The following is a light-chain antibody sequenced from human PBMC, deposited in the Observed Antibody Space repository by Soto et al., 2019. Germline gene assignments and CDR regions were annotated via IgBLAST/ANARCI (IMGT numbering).Light chain of an antibody. CDR1: NSDVGGYNY. Sequence: QSALTQPASVSGSPGQSITISCTGTNSDVGGYNYVSWFRQHPAKAPKLVIYDVSNRPSGVSSRFSGSKSGNTASLTISGLQAEDEADYYCSSYTSRSTPRYLFGTGTKVTVL. J-gene: IGLJ1*01. CDR2: DVS. CDR3: SSYTSRSTPRYL. V-gene: IGLV2-14*01.